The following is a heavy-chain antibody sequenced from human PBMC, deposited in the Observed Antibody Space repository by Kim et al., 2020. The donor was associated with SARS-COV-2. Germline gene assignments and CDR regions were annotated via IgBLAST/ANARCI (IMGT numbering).Heavy chain of an antibody. V-gene: IGHV1-24*01. J-gene: IGHJ6*02. D-gene: IGHD3-10*01. CDR3: ALSPGVRGVIIRSRYYYYGMDV. Sequence: ASVKVSCKVSGYTLTELSMHWVRQAPGKGLEWMGGFDPEDGETIYAQKFQGRVTMTEDTSTDTAYMELSSLRSEDTAVYYCALSPGVRGVIIRSRYYYYGMDVWGQGTTVTVSS. CDR2: FDPEDGET. CDR1: GYTLTELS.